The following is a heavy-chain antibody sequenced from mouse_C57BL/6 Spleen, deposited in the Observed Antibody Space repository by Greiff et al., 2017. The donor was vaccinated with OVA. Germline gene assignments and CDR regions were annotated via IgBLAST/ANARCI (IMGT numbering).Heavy chain of an antibody. CDR2: ISSGSSTI. CDR1: GFTFSDYG. CDR3: ARRYDYDVEYFDY. Sequence: DVKLVESGGGLVKPGGSLKLSCAASGFTFSDYGMHWVRQAPEKGLEWVAYISSGSSTIYYADTVKGRFTISRDNAKNTLFLQMTSLRSEDTAMYYCARRYDYDVEYFDYWGQGTTLTVSS. J-gene: IGHJ2*01. D-gene: IGHD2-4*01. V-gene: IGHV5-17*01.